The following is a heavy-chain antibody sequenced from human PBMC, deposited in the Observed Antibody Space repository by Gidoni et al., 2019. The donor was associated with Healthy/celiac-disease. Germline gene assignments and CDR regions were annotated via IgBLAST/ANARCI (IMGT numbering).Heavy chain of an antibody. J-gene: IGHJ6*03. CDR2: IIPSFGTA. CDR3: ASLEVYCSSTSCYTGGLDHYYMDV. CDR1: GGTVSSYA. V-gene: IGHV1-69*06. D-gene: IGHD2-2*02. Sequence: QVQLVQSGAEVKKPGSSVKVSCKASGGTVSSYAISWVRQAPGQGLEWMGGIIPSFGTANYAQKFQGRVTITADKSTSTAYMELSSLRSEDTAVYYCASLEVYCSSTSCYTGGLDHYYMDVWGKGTTVTVSS.